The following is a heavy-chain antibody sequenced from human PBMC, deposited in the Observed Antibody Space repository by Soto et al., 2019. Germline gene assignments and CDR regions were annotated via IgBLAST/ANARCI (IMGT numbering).Heavy chain of an antibody. D-gene: IGHD6-6*01. Sequence: SETLSLTCTVSGGSISSFYCSWIRQPPGKGLEWIGYIYYSGSTNYNPSLKSRVTISVDTSKNQFSLKLSSVTAADTAVYYCARGIEQLVDPWGQGTLVTVSS. CDR3: ARGIEQLVDP. CDR2: IYYSGST. V-gene: IGHV4-59*01. CDR1: GGSISSFY. J-gene: IGHJ5*02.